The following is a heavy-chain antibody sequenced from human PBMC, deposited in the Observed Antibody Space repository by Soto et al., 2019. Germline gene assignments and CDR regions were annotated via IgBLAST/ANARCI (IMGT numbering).Heavy chain of an antibody. J-gene: IGHJ6*02. D-gene: IGHD5-12*01. V-gene: IGHV1-18*04. CDR2: ISAYNGNT. Sequence: GASVKVSCKASGYTFTGYYMHWVRQAPGQGLEWMGWISAYNGNTNYAQKLQGRVTMTTDTSTSTAYMELRSLRSDDTAVYYCASTTHPTEGYNYMLSYYYYGMDVWGQGTTVTVSS. CDR1: GYTFTGYY. CDR3: ASTTHPTEGYNYMLSYYYYGMDV.